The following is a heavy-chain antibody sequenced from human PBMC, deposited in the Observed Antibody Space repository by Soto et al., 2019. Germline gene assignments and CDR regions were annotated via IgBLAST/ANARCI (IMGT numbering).Heavy chain of an antibody. CDR2: IDPSDSYT. CDR1: GYSFTSYW. CDR3: ARHQEAAPYYYYYYGMDV. V-gene: IGHV5-10-1*01. D-gene: IGHD6-13*01. Sequence: GESLKISCKGSGYSFTSYWISWVRQMPGKGLEWMGRIDPSDSYTNYSPSFQGHVTISADKSISTAYLQWSSLKASDTAMYYCARHQEAAPYYYYYYGMDVWVQGTTVTVSS. J-gene: IGHJ6*02.